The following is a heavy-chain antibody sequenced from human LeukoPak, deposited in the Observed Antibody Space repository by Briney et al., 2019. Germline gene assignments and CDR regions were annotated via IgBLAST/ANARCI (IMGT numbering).Heavy chain of an antibody. V-gene: IGHV4-31*03. J-gene: IGHJ4*02. D-gene: IGHD1-14*01. Sequence: SQTLSLTCTVSGGSISSGGYYWSWIRQHPGKGLEWIGYIYYSGSTYCNPSLKSRVTISVDTSKNQFSLKLSSVTAADTAVYYCARDQGFEPSFDYWGQGTLVTVSS. CDR3: ARDQGFEPSFDY. CDR2: IYYSGST. CDR1: GGSISSGGYY.